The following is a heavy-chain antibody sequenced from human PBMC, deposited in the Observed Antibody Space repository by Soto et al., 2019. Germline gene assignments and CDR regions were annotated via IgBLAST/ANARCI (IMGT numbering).Heavy chain of an antibody. CDR2: ISGGGGGT. D-gene: IGHD1-26*01. CDR1: GFTFSSYA. J-gene: IGHJ4*02. V-gene: IGHV3-23*01. Sequence: EVQVLESGGGLVQPGGSLRLSCAASGFTFSSYAMSWVRQAPGKGLVWGSAISGGGGGTYYAGSEKCRLTNSRDNSKNTLYLQMNSLRADDHAVYYCAKGRYSGSYVYFDYWGQGTLVAVSS. CDR3: AKGRYSGSYVYFDY.